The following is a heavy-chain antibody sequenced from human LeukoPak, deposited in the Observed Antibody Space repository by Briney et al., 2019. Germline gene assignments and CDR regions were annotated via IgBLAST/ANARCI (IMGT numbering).Heavy chain of an antibody. J-gene: IGHJ4*02. CDR1: GFTFGSYA. CDR2: ISGSGGST. CDR3: ASGGVYGSGSYHSDY. V-gene: IGHV3-23*01. D-gene: IGHD3-10*01. Sequence: GGSLRLSCAASGFTFGSYAMSWVRQAPGKGLEWVSAISGSGGSTYYADPVKGRFPISRDNSKNTLYLQMNSPRAEGTAVYYCASGGVYGSGSYHSDYWGQGTLVTVSS.